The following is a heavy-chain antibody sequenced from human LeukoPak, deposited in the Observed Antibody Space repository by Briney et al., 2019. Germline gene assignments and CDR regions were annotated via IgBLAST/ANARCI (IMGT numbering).Heavy chain of an antibody. D-gene: IGHD3-9*01. Sequence: ASVKVSYKASGYTFTTYALNWLRQAPGQRPEWMGWINTGNGNTLYSQKFQGRVIMTRDTSASTAYMELSRLRSEDTAVYYCARSHDILTGSGYNYYGIDVWGKGTTVTVSS. CDR3: ARSHDILTGSGYNYYGIDV. CDR2: INTGNGNT. CDR1: GYTFTTYA. V-gene: IGHV1-3*04. J-gene: IGHJ6*04.